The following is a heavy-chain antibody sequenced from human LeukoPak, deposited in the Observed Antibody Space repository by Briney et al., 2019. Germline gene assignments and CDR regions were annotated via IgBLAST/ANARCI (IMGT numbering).Heavy chain of an antibody. CDR3: AKDKVERYYFDY. CDR2: ISYDGSSK. CDR1: GFTFSSYG. V-gene: IGHV3-30*18. D-gene: IGHD1-1*01. Sequence: GGSLRLSCAASGFTFSSYGIHWVRQSPGKGLEWVAVISYDGSSKYYADSVKGRFTISRDNSKNTLYLQMNSLRAEDTAVYYCAKDKVERYYFDYWGQGTLVTVSS. J-gene: IGHJ4*02.